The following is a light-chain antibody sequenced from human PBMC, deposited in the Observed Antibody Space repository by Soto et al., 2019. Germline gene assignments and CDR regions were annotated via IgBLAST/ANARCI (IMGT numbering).Light chain of an antibody. CDR2: DAS. V-gene: IGKV1-5*01. CDR1: QSVSGW. J-gene: IGKJ1*01. Sequence: ISRSPSNHKKYVGDTVPVTCRASQSVSGWLAWYQQKPGKAPKLLIYDASALQSGVPSRFSGSGSGTEFTLTISSLQPDDFATYYCQQYDSYSVTFGQRTKV. CDR3: QQYDSYSVT.